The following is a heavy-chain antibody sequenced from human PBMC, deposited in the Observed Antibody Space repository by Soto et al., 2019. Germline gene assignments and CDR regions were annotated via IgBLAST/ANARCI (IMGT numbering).Heavy chain of an antibody. D-gene: IGHD6-6*01. CDR2: ISWDGGST. J-gene: IGHJ6*02. V-gene: IGHV3-43*01. Sequence: LRLSCAASGFTFYDYTMHWVRQVPGRGLEWVSLISWDGGSTYYADSVKGRFTISRDNSKNSLYLQMNSLRTDDTALYYCAKDVIAARPYYYFGLDVWGQGPTVTVSS. CDR3: AKDVIAARPYYYFGLDV. CDR1: GFTFYDYT.